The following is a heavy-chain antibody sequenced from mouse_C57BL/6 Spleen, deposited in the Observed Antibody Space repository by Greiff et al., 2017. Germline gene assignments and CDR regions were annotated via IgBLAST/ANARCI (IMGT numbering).Heavy chain of an antibody. V-gene: IGHV1-80*01. CDR3: ARGGLDWYFDV. CDR1: GYAFSSYW. Sequence: VKLQESGAELVKPGASVKISCKASGYAFSSYWMNWVKQRPGKGLEWIGQIYPGDGDTNYNGKFKGKATLTADKSSSTAYMQLSSLTSEDSAVYFCARGGLDWYFDVWGTGTTVTVSS. J-gene: IGHJ1*03. CDR2: IYPGDGDT. D-gene: IGHD6-1*01.